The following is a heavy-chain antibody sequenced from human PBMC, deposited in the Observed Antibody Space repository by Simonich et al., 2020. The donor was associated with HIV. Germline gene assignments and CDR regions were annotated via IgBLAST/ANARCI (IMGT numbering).Heavy chain of an antibody. CDR2: IYYSGST. J-gene: IGHJ4*02. CDR1: GGSISSSSYY. V-gene: IGHV4-39*01. D-gene: IGHD6-13*01. CDR3: ARGPYSSSWYPDY. Sequence: QLQLQESGPGLVKPSETLSLTCTVSGGSISSSSYYWGWIRQPPGKGLGWIGRIYYSGSTYNNPALKSRVTISVDTSKNQFSLKLSSVTAADTAVYYCARGPYSSSWYPDYWGQGTLVTVSS.